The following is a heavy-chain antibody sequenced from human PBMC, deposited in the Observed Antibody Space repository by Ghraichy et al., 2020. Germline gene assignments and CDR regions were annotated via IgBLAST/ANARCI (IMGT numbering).Heavy chain of an antibody. V-gene: IGHV4-39*07. CDR1: GGSISSSSYY. J-gene: IGHJ4*02. D-gene: IGHD6-13*01. Sequence: ETLSLTCTVSGGSISSSSYYWGWIRQPPGKGLEWIGSIYYSGSTYYNPSLKSRVTISVDTSKNQFSLKLSSVTAADTAVYYCARQKRYSSSWKAFDYWGQGTLVTVSS. CDR3: ARQKRYSSSWKAFDY. CDR2: IYYSGST.